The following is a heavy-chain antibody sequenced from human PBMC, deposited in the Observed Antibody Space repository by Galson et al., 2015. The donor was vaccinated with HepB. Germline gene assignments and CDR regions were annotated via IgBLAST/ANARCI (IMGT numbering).Heavy chain of an antibody. V-gene: IGHV4-34*01. CDR1: GGSLDFFY. CDR3: ARVDVTVLGRAFDA. J-gene: IGHJ4*02. D-gene: IGHD4-11*01. Sequence: SETLSLTCAVHGGSLDFFYWAWIRQPPGKALEWIGEIHASGSRTFSPSLQSRVTMSIDTARDQFSLRVTSVSAADTAVYYCARVDVTVLGRAFDAWGLGTPVTVSS. CDR2: IHASGSR.